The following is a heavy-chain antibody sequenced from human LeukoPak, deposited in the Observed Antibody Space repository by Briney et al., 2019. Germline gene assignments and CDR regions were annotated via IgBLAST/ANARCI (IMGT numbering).Heavy chain of an antibody. CDR1: GFTFSSYS. D-gene: IGHD6-19*01. J-gene: IGHJ4*02. V-gene: IGHV3-73*01. CDR2: IRSKANSYAT. CDR3: TRRIIAVAPQ. Sequence: GGSLRLSCAASGFTFSSYSMNWVRQASGKGLEWVGRIRSKANSYATAYAASVKGRFTISRDDSKNTAYLQMNSLKTEDTAVYYCTRRIIAVAPQWGQGTLVTVSS.